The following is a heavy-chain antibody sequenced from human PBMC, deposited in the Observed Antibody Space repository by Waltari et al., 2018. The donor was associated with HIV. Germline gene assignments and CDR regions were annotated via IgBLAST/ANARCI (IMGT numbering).Heavy chain of an antibody. CDR3: ARDRRLGELSLPY. J-gene: IGHJ4*02. V-gene: IGHV3-30*01. CDR1: GFTFRSYA. D-gene: IGHD3-16*02. CDR2: ISYDGSNK. Sequence: QVQLVESGGGVVQPGRSLRLSCAASGFTFRSYAMHWVRQAPGKGLEWVEVISYDGSNKYYADSVKGRFTISRDNSKNTLYLQMNSLRAEDTAVYYCARDRRLGELSLPYWGQGTLVTVSS.